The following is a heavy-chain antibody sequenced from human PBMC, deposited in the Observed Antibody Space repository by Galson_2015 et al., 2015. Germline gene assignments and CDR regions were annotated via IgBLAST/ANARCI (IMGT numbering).Heavy chain of an antibody. D-gene: IGHD3-16*01. Sequence: TLSLTCTVSGGSISSAGYYWSWIRQPVGERLEWIGRIYYSGSTNYNLSLKSRVTISMDRSKNQFSLRLSSVTAADTALYYCARGISYGYADYSYYFDYWGRGTLVPVSS. CDR3: ARGISYGYADYSYYFDY. CDR1: GGSISSAGYY. CDR2: IYYSGST. V-gene: IGHV4-61*02. J-gene: IGHJ4*02.